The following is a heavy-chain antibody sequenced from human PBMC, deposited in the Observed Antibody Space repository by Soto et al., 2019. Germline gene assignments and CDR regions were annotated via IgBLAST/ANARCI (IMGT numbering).Heavy chain of an antibody. Sequence: QVQLVQSGAEVKKPGSSVKVSCKASGGTFSHYTITWVRQAPGQGLEWMGRIIPILGVAHYAQNFQGRVTISADKSTYTAYMELTSLISEDTVVYYCARDGNTGYDYAFDIWGQGTMVTVSS. CDR3: ARDGNTGYDYAFDI. V-gene: IGHV1-69*08. J-gene: IGHJ3*02. D-gene: IGHD5-12*01. CDR2: IIPILGVA. CDR1: GGTFSHYT.